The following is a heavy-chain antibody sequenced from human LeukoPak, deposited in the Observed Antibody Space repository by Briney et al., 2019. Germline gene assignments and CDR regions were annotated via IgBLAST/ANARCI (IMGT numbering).Heavy chain of an antibody. Sequence: SETLSLTCTVFGGSISSGDYYWSWIRQPPGKGLEWIGYMYYSGSTYYNPSLKSRVTISVDTSKNQFSLKLSSVTAADTAVYYCARPYYYDSRIDPWGQGTLVTVSS. CDR1: GGSISSGDYY. J-gene: IGHJ5*02. V-gene: IGHV4-30-4*01. D-gene: IGHD3-22*01. CDR2: MYYSGST. CDR3: ARPYYYDSRIDP.